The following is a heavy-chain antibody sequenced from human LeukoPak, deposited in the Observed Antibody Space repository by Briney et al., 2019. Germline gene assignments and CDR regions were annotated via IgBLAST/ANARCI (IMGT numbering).Heavy chain of an antibody. CDR2: IYTSGST. CDR1: GGSISSGSYY. CDR3: ARDGCSSTSCYFGFSFGYYYYMDV. D-gene: IGHD2-2*01. J-gene: IGHJ6*03. V-gene: IGHV4-61*02. Sequence: PSQTLSLTCTVSGGSISSGSYYWSWIRQPAGKGLEWIGRIYTSGSTNYNPSLKSRVTISVDTSKNQFSLKLSSVTAADTAVYYCARDGCSSTSCYFGFSFGYYYYMDVWGKGTTVTVSS.